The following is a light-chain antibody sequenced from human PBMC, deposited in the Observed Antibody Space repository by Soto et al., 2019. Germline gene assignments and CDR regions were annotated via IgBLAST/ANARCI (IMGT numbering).Light chain of an antibody. CDR1: QICVYSSNNKNY. V-gene: IGKV4-1*01. CDR2: WAS. Sequence: DVVMAQSPDSLAVSLGCSATINCNSSQICVYSSNNKNYLAWYQQKPGQPPKLLIYWASTRESGVPDRFSGSGSGTDFTLTISSLQPEDFATYYCQQSYSTPPTFGQGTRLEIK. J-gene: IGKJ5*01. CDR3: QQSYSTPPT.